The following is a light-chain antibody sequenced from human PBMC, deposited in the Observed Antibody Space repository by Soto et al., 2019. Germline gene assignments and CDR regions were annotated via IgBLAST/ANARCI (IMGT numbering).Light chain of an antibody. J-gene: IGKJ1*01. CDR2: DAS. Sequence: DIQMTQSPSTLSASVGDRVTISCRASQSSRDLLAWYQQRPGEAPNLLIYDASSLESGVPSRFSGSGSGTEFTLTISTLQPDDFGTYYCQQYHSYPWTFGQGTKVEIK. CDR1: QSSRDL. V-gene: IGKV1-5*03. CDR3: QQYHSYPWT.